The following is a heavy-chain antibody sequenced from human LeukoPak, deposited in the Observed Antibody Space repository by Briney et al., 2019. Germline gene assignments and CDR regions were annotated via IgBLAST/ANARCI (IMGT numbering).Heavy chain of an antibody. V-gene: IGHV3-20*04. CDR2: INWNGGST. D-gene: IGHD3-22*01. Sequence: GGSLRLSCAASGFTFDDYGMSWVRQAPGKGLEWVSSINWNGGSTGYADSVKGRFTISRDNAKNSLYLQMNSLRAEDTALYYCAKAADFAYDSSGYLDYWGQGTLVTVSS. J-gene: IGHJ4*02. CDR1: GFTFDDYG. CDR3: AKAADFAYDSSGYLDY.